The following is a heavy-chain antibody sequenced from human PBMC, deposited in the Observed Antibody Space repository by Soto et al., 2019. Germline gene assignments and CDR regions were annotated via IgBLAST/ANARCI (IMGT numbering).Heavy chain of an antibody. CDR3: AIHGDSAAMVKAPYYYYGMDV. CDR1: GGSISSYY. J-gene: IGHJ6*02. Sequence: SETLSLTCTVSGGSISSYYWSWIRQPPGKGLEWIGYIYYSGSTNYNPSLKSRVTISVDTSKNQFSLKLSSVTATDTAVYYCAIHGDSAAMVKAPYYYYGMDVWGQGTTVTVSS. CDR2: IYYSGST. V-gene: IGHV4-59*08. D-gene: IGHD5-18*01.